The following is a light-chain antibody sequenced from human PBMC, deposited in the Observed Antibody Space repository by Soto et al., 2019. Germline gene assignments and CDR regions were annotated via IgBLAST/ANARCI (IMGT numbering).Light chain of an antibody. V-gene: IGKV1-39*01. CDR1: QTISSY. CDR3: QQSHSIPYT. Sequence: DIQMTQSPSSLSASVGDRVTITCRASQTISSYLNWYQQKPGKAPKLLIYAASSLQSGVPSRFSVSGSVTDFTLTISSLQPEDFATYYCQQSHSIPYTFGQGTKLEIK. J-gene: IGKJ2*01. CDR2: AAS.